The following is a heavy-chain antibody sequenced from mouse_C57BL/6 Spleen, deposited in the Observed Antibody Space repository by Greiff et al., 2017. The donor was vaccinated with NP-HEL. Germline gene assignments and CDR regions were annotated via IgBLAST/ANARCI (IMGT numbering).Heavy chain of an antibody. CDR3: ARSGYSNDGYAMDY. D-gene: IGHD2-12*01. Sequence: QVQLQQPGAELVRPGSSVKLSCKASGYTFTSYWMHWVKQRPIQGLEWIGNIDPSDSETHYNQKFKDKATLTVDKSSSTAYMQLSSLTSEDSAVYYCARSGYSNDGYAMDYWGQGTSVTVSS. V-gene: IGHV1-52*01. CDR2: IDPSDSET. J-gene: IGHJ4*01. CDR1: GYTFTSYW.